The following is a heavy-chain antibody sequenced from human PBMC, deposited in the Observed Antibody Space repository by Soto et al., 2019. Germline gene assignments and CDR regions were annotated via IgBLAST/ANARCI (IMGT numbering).Heavy chain of an antibody. CDR1: GFTFGDYA. J-gene: IGHJ5*02. D-gene: IGHD3-10*01. CDR3: TRELLWFGESVLPADYNWFDP. CDR2: IRSKTYGGTT. Sequence: GGSLRLSCTASGFTFGDYAMSWFRQAPGKGLEWVGFIRSKTYGGTTEYAASVKGRFTISRDDSKSIAYLQMNSLKTEDTAVYYCTRELLWFGESVLPADYNWFDPWGQGTLVTVSS. V-gene: IGHV3-49*03.